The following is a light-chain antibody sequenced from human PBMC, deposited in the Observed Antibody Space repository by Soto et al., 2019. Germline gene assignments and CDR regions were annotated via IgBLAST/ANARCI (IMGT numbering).Light chain of an antibody. J-gene: IGLJ1*01. CDR1: SRDVGGYNY. V-gene: IGLV2-14*01. Sequence: QSVLTQPASVSGSPGQSITISCTGTSRDVGGYNYVSWYQQRPGTAPKLMIYDVSNRPSGVSDRFSGSKSGNTASLTISGLQAEDEADYYCSSYSNSTTLYVFGTGT. CDR3: SSYSNSTTLYV. CDR2: DVS.